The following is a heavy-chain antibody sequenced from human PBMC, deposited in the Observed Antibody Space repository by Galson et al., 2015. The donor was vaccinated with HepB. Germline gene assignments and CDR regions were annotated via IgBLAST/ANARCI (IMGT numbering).Heavy chain of an antibody. CDR3: ASAVATLAYCGGDCYSFDY. J-gene: IGHJ4*02. V-gene: IGHV1-2*06. CDR1: GYTFTGYY. Sequence: SVKVSCKASGYTFTGYYMHWVRQAPGQGLEWMGRINPNSGGTNYAQKFQGRVTMTRDTSISTAYMELSRLRSDDTAVYYCASAVATLAYCGGDCYSFDYWGQGTLVTVSS. D-gene: IGHD2-21*02. CDR2: INPNSGGT.